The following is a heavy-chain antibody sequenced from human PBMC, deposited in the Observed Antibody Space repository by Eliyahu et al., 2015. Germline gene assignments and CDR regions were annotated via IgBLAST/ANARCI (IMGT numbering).Heavy chain of an antibody. J-gene: IGHJ5*02. CDR3: ASMANPGSGWSP. CDR2: IIXIFGTA. CDR1: XXTFSXYA. D-gene: IGHD6-19*01. V-gene: IGHV1-69*01. Sequence: QVQLVXSGAEVKKPGSSVKVXCTASXXTFSXYAISWVRXAPGQGREWMGGIIXIFGTANYAQKFQGRVTITADESTSTAYMELSSLRSEDTAVYYCASMANPGSGWSPWGQGTLVTVSS.